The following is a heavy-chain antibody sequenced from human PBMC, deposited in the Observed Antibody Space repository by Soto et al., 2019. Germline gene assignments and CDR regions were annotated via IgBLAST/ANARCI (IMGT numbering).Heavy chain of an antibody. D-gene: IGHD3-22*01. CDR1: GFTFSSYA. Sequence: QVQLVESGGGVVQPGKSLRLSCAASGFTFSSYAMHWVRQAPGKGLEWVAVISSDGNNKYYTDSVKGRVTISRDNSKNTRSLQMNSLRAEDTALFYCARAKYESSGYYFFSYLGNFRGQGTLVTGSS. CDR3: ARAKYESSGYYFFSYLGNF. J-gene: IGHJ4*02. V-gene: IGHV3-30-3*01. CDR2: ISSDGNNK.